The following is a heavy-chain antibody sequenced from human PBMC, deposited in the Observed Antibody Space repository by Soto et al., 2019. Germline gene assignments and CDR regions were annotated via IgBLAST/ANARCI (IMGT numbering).Heavy chain of an antibody. CDR3: ARGYCSGGSCYRYYYYSYGMDV. J-gene: IGHJ6*02. Sequence: QVQLVQSGAVVKNPVSSVKVSCKASGGTFSSYAISWVRQAPGQGLEWMGGFIPFFGTANYAQKFQGRVTITADESTSTAYMELSSLRSEDTAVYYCARGYCSGGSCYRYYYYSYGMDVWGQGTTVTVSS. V-gene: IGHV1-69*01. CDR2: FIPFFGTA. CDR1: GGTFSSYA. D-gene: IGHD2-15*01.